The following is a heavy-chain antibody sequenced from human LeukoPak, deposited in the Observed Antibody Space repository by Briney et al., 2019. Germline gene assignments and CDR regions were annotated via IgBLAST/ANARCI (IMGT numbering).Heavy chain of an antibody. CDR2: ISWNSGSI. D-gene: IGHD3-22*01. CDR3: AKGPYYYDRNDAFDI. J-gene: IGHJ3*02. Sequence: GGSLGLSCAASGFTFDDYAMHWVRQAPGKGLEWVSGISWNSGSIGYADSVKGRFTISRDNAKNSLYLQMNSLRAEDTALYYCAKGPYYYDRNDAFDIWGQGTMVTVSS. V-gene: IGHV3-9*01. CDR1: GFTFDDYA.